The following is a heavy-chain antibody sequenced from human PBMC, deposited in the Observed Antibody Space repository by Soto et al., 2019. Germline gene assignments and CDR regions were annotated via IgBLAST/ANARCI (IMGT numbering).Heavy chain of an antibody. J-gene: IGHJ4*02. CDR1: GGSISSGGYY. Sequence: SETLSLTCTVSGGSISSGGYYWSWIRQHPGKGLEWIGYIYYSGTAYYNPSLRSRITISVDTSKNQFSLKLSSVTAADTAMYYCARAGQYSGGWYYFDSWGQGTQVTVSS. V-gene: IGHV4-31*03. CDR2: IYYSGTA. D-gene: IGHD6-13*01. CDR3: ARAGQYSGGWYYFDS.